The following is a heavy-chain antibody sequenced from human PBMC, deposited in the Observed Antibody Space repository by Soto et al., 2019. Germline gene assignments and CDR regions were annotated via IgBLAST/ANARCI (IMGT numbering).Heavy chain of an antibody. CDR2: ISGSGGST. J-gene: IGHJ4*02. V-gene: IGHV3-23*01. D-gene: IGHD3-22*01. CDR3: AKYRDYYDSSGYSY. CDR1: GFTFSSYA. Sequence: GGSLRLSCAASGFTFSSYAMRWVRQAPGKGLEWVSDISGSGGSTYYADSVKGRFTISRDNSKNTLYLQMNSLRAEDTAVYYCAKYRDYYDSSGYSYWGQGTLVTVSS.